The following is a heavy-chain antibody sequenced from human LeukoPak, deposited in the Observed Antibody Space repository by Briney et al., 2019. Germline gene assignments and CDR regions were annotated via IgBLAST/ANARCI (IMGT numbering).Heavy chain of an antibody. V-gene: IGHV3-48*04. Sequence: PGGSLRLSCAASGFTFSSYSMNWVRQAPGKGLEWVSYISSSSSTIYYADSVKGRFTISRDNAKNSLYLQMNSLRAEDTAVYYCARDRGGHIRWYSFDAFDIWGQGTMVTVSS. J-gene: IGHJ3*02. CDR3: ARDRGGHIRWYSFDAFDI. CDR1: GFTFSSYS. D-gene: IGHD4-23*01. CDR2: ISSSSSTI.